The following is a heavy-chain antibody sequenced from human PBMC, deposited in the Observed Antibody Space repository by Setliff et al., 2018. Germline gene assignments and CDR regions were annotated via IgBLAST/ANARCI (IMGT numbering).Heavy chain of an antibody. Sequence: ASVKVSCKASGYTFTSYGISWVRQAPGQGLEWMGWISAYNGNTNYAQKLQGRVTMTTDTSTSTAYMELSSLRSEDTAVYFCAREVGDVIISSDAFDFWGQGTMVTVSS. CDR1: GYTFTSYG. CDR2: ISAYNGNT. CDR3: AREVGDVIISSDAFDF. J-gene: IGHJ3*01. D-gene: IGHD3-10*01. V-gene: IGHV1-18*01.